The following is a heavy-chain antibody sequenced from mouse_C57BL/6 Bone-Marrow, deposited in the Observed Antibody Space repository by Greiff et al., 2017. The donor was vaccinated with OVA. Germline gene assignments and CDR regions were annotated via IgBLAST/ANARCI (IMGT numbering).Heavy chain of an antibody. V-gene: IGHV1-22*01. D-gene: IGHD2-5*01. Sequence: EVQLQQSGPELVKPGASVKLSCKASGYTFTDYNMHWVKQSHGKSLEWIGYINPNNGGTSYNQKFKGKATLTVNKSSSTAYMELRSLTSEDSAVYYCARGYYNNSYAMDYWGQGTTVTVSS. J-gene: IGHJ4*01. CDR3: ARGYYNNSYAMDY. CDR1: GYTFTDYN. CDR2: INPNNGGT.